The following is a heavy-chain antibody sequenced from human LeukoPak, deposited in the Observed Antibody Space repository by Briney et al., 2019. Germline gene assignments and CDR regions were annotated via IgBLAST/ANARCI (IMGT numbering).Heavy chain of an antibody. Sequence: GGSLRLSCAASGFTFSTYNMHWVRQAPGKGLEWVAVILSDGGKQYYADSVKGRFTISRDNSKNTLYLQMNSLRAEDTAVFYCMATPIGYWGQGTLVTVSS. CDR2: ILSDGGKQ. CDR3: MATPIGY. J-gene: IGHJ4*02. CDR1: GFTFSTYN. V-gene: IGHV3-30*03. D-gene: IGHD5-24*01.